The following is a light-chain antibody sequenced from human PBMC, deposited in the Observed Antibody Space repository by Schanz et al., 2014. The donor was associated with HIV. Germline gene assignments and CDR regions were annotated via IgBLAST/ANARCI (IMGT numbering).Light chain of an antibody. CDR3: QQYGSPPWT. J-gene: IGKJ1*01. V-gene: IGKV3-15*01. CDR1: QSVSTN. CDR2: GPS. Sequence: EIVMTQSPATLSVSPGERATLSCRASQSVSTNLAWYQQKPGQTPRLLIYGPSTRATGVPARFSGSGSGTDFTLTISRVEPEDYAVYYCQQYGSPPWTFGQGTKVEV.